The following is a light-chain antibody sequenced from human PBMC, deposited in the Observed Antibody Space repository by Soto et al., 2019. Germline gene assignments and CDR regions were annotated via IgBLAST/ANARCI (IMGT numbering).Light chain of an antibody. CDR1: QSISTW. Sequence: DIQMTQFPSTLSASVGDRVTITCRASQSISTWLAWYQQRPGKAPKLLIYKASNLQSGVPSRFSGSGSGTEFTLTISGLQPDDVATYYCQQYNSYSQTVGQGTKVEIK. CDR2: KAS. V-gene: IGKV1-5*03. CDR3: QQYNSYSQT. J-gene: IGKJ1*01.